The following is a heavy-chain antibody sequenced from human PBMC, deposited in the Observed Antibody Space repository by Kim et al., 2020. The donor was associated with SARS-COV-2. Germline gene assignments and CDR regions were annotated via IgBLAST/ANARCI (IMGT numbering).Heavy chain of an antibody. CDR3: AAEPAGGNVF. Sequence: SVKVSCKTSGFTFSTSSVQWVRQTRGQRLEFIGWIVVGSGATNYAQNFQERVSITRDMSTTTIYLEMSGLIFDDTATYYCAAEPAGGNVFWGQGTLVPV. J-gene: IGHJ4*02. CDR1: GFTFSTSS. CDR2: IVVGSGAT. V-gene: IGHV1-58*01. D-gene: IGHD6-13*01.